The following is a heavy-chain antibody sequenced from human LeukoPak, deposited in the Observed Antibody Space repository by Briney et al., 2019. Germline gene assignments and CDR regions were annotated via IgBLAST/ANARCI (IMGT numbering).Heavy chain of an antibody. Sequence: TGGSLRLSCAASGFTFDDYGMSWVRQPPGKGLEWVANIRHDESEIYYVDSVKGRFTISRDNAKDSLFLQMNSLRAEDTAVYYCARDPGRSGWDYWGQGALVTVSS. J-gene: IGHJ4*02. CDR1: GFTFDDYG. CDR3: ARDPGRSGWDY. CDR2: IRHDESEI. D-gene: IGHD6-19*01. V-gene: IGHV3-7*01.